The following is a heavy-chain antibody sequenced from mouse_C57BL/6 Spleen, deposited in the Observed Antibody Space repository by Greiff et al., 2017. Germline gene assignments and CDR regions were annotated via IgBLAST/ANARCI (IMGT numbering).Heavy chain of an antibody. CDR3: ARGNWVYAMDY. D-gene: IGHD4-1*01. J-gene: IGHJ4*01. Sequence: QVQLQQSGAELVRPGASVKLSCKASGYTFTDYYINWVKQRPGQGLEWIARIYPGSGNTYYNEKFKGKATLTAEKSSSTAYMQLSSLTSDDSAVYFCARGNWVYAMDYWGQGTSVTVSS. V-gene: IGHV1-76*01. CDR1: GYTFTDYY. CDR2: IYPGSGNT.